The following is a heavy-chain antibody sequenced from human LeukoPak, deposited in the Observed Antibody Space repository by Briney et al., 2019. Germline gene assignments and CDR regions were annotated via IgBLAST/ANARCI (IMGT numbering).Heavy chain of an antibody. CDR1: GGSISSYY. D-gene: IGHD5-24*01. CDR2: IYYSGST. J-gene: IGHJ4*02. V-gene: IGHV4-59*01. CDR3: ARESVEGTDY. Sequence: SETLPLTCTVSGGSISSYYWSWIRQPPGKGLEWIGYIYYSGSTNYNPSLKSRVTISVDTSKNQFSLKLSSVTAADTAVYYCARESVEGTDYWGQGTLVTVSS.